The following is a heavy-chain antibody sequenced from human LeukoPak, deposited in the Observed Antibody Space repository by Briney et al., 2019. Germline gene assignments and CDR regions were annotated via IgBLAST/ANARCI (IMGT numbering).Heavy chain of an antibody. V-gene: IGHV1-58*02. CDR2: IVVGSGNT. CDR1: GFTFTSSA. J-gene: IGHJ4*02. CDR3: ARLTGTTQTFDY. D-gene: IGHD1-7*01. Sequence: ASVKVSCKASGFTFTSSAMQWVRQARGQRLEWIGWIVVGSGNTNYAQKFQERVTITRDMSTSTAYMELSSLRSEDTAVYYCARLTGTTQTFDYWGQGTLVTVSS.